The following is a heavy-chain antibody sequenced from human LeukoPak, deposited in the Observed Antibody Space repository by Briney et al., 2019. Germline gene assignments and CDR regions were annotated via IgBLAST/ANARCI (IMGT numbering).Heavy chain of an antibody. V-gene: IGHV3-30*01. CDR1: GFTFGSYA. CDR3: ARDAIAAAGNYYYYYYMDV. J-gene: IGHJ6*03. D-gene: IGHD6-13*01. Sequence: GRSLRLSCAASGFTFGSYAMHWVRQAPGKGLEWVAVISYDGSNKYYADSVKGRFTISRDNSKNTLYLQMNSLRAEDTAVYYCARDAIAAAGNYYYYYYMDVWGKGTTVTVSS. CDR2: ISYDGSNK.